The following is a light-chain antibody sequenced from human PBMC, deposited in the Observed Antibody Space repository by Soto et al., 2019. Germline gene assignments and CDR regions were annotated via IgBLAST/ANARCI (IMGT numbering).Light chain of an antibody. CDR3: QQYSAYPLS. Sequence: DIQMTQSPSSLSASVGDTVTITCRASQGIRAWVTWYQQKPTKAPKSLISGASRLQSGVPSRFSGSGFGTNFTLTINSLQPEDFATYYCQQYSAYPLSFGGGTKVEI. CDR2: GAS. J-gene: IGKJ4*01. CDR1: QGIRAW. V-gene: IGKV1D-16*01.